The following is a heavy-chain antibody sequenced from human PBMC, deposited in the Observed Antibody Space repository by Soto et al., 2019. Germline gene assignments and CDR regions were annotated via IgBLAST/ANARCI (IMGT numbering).Heavy chain of an antibody. CDR1: GYPFIKYG. CDR2: IKVDSGYT. V-gene: IGHV1-18*04. D-gene: IGHD3-16*01. J-gene: IGHJ5*02. CDR3: VTSYVAGGAP. Sequence: QLQLVQSAAEVKKPGASVRVSCKAYGYPFIKYGISWIRQAPEQGLEWMGWIKVDSGYTNYAQKFQGRVTMTADTSSDTDSMEPTSLRLDDTAGYVFVTSYVAGGAPGGQGTLVTVSS.